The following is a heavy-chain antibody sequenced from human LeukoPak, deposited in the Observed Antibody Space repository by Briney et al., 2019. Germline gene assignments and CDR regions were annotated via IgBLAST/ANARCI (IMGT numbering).Heavy chain of an antibody. Sequence: GCPKRLSCGSGGFTSGYYVISWGRQPPRGRVGWGSGFTWNADSTGNADSLRGRFTTSRENTNNSLYQRINSLRSETTAFCYTARVANTAMSVEGYYYYYYMDVWGKGTTVTVSS. CDR1: GFTSGYYV. CDR2: FTWNADST. D-gene: IGHD5-18*01. V-gene: IGHV3-20*04. CDR3: ARVANTAMSVEGYYYYYYMDV. J-gene: IGHJ6*03.